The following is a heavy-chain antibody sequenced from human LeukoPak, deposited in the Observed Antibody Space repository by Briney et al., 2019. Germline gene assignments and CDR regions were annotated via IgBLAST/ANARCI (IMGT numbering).Heavy chain of an antibody. J-gene: IGHJ2*01. CDR2: INHSGST. D-gene: IGHD2-2*02. V-gene: IGHV4-34*01. CDR3: AQQKYTTAWTYWYFDL. CDR1: GGSFSGYY. Sequence: PSETLSLTCAVYGGSFSGYYWSWIRQPPGKGLEWIGEINHSGSTDYNPSLKSRVTISVDRSKNQLSLQLSSVTPADTALYYCAQQKYTTAWTYWYFDLWGRGTLVTVSS.